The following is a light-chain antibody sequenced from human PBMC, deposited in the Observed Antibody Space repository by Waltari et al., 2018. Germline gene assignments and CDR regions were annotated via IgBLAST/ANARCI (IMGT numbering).Light chain of an antibody. Sequence: DIQMTQSPSSLSASVGDRVTINCRARQSISDPLNWYQQKPGKAPKLLIYAASTLQSGVPSRFSGSGYGTDFTLTISRLQREDFATYYCQQSYNDPLTFGGGTKMEIK. J-gene: IGKJ4*01. CDR3: QQSYNDPLT. CDR1: QSISDP. CDR2: AAS. V-gene: IGKV1-39*01.